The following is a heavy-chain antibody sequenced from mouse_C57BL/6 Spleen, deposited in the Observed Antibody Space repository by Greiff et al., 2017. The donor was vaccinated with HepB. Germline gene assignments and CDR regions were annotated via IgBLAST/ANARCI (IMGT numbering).Heavy chain of an antibody. CDR3: ARTLLREGFDY. D-gene: IGHD1-1*01. Sequence: EVQLQQSGPELVKPGASVKISCKASGYTFTDYYMNWVKQSHGKSLEWIGDINPNNGGTSYNQKFKGKATLTVDKSSSTAYMELRSLTSEDSEVYYWARTLLREGFDYWGQGTTLTVSS. CDR1: GYTFTDYY. CDR2: INPNNGGT. J-gene: IGHJ2*01. V-gene: IGHV1-26*01.